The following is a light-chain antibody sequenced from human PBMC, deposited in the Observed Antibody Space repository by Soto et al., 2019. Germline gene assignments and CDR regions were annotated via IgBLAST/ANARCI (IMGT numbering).Light chain of an antibody. J-gene: IGKJ4*01. CDR1: QTVRNNY. CDR3: QQFSSYPLT. Sequence: EFVLTHSPGTLSLSPWERATLSCRPSQTVRNNYLAWYQQKPGQAPMLLIYDASSRATGIPDRFSGGGSGTDFTLTISRLEPEDFAVYYCQQFSSYPLTFGGGTKVDI. V-gene: IGKV3-20*01. CDR2: DAS.